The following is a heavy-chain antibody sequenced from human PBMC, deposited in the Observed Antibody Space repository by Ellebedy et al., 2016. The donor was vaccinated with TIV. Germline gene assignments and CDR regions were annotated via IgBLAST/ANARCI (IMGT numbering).Heavy chain of an antibody. CDR2: ISYDGGYI. Sequence: GESLKISXAASGFILRNFAMHWVRQAPGKGLEWVTAISYDGGYIRYADSVKGRFTISRDNSRNALSLEMNNLRGDDTAMYYCVRDRLGGNNGFYFYYGMDVWGQGTTVTVSS. CDR1: GFILRNFA. D-gene: IGHD1/OR15-1a*01. V-gene: IGHV3-30*03. J-gene: IGHJ6*02. CDR3: VRDRLGGNNGFYFYYGMDV.